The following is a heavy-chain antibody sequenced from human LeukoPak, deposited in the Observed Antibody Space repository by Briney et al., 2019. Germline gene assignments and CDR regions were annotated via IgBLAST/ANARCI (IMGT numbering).Heavy chain of an antibody. CDR3: AARQDSSSWYNFDY. D-gene: IGHD6-13*01. CDR2: MNPNSGNT. CDR1: GYTFTSYD. V-gene: IGHV1-8*01. Sequence: ASVKVSCKASGYTFTSYDINCVRQATGQGLEWMGWMNPNSGNTGYAQKFQGRVTMTRNTSISTAYMELSSLRSEDTAVYYCAARQDSSSWYNFDYWGQGTLVTVSS. J-gene: IGHJ4*02.